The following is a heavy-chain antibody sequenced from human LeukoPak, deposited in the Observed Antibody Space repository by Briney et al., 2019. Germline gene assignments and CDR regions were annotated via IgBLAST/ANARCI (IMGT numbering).Heavy chain of an antibody. CDR3: ATNGGGDSGYGNFDY. Sequence: SLRLSCAVSGFTFDDYAMHWVRQVPGKGLEWVSGISWNSDTISLADSVKGRFTISRDNAKNSLYLQMNRLRAEDTALYYCATNGGGDSGYGNFDYWGQGTLVTVSS. CDR1: GFTFDDYA. V-gene: IGHV3-9*01. J-gene: IGHJ4*02. CDR2: ISWNSDTI. D-gene: IGHD5-12*01.